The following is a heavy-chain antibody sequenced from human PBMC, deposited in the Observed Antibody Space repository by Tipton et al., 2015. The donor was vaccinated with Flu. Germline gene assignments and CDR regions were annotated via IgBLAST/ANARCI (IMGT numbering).Heavy chain of an antibody. CDR3: ARGYDILTDGGGYFDY. J-gene: IGHJ4*02. CDR2: IWYDGSNK. V-gene: IGHV3-33*01. Sequence: SLRLSCAASGFTFSSYAMHWVRQAPGKGLEWVAGIWYDGSNKYYADSVKGRFTISRDNSKNTLYLQMNSLRAEDMAVYYCARGYDILTDGGGYFDYWGQGTLVTVSS. CDR1: GFTFSSYA. D-gene: IGHD3-9*01.